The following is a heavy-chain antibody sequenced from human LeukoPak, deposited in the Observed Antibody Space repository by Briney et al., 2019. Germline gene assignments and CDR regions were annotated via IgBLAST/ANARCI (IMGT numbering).Heavy chain of an antibody. CDR3: AKDISAAATGAFDI. Sequence: GGSLRLSCAASGFTFSSYWMHWVRQAPGKGLVWVSRINTDGSSTSYADSVKGRFTISRDNAKNSLYLQMNSLRAEDTALYYCAKDISAAATGAFDIWGQGTMVTVSS. D-gene: IGHD2-2*01. V-gene: IGHV3-74*01. CDR2: INTDGSST. J-gene: IGHJ3*02. CDR1: GFTFSSYW.